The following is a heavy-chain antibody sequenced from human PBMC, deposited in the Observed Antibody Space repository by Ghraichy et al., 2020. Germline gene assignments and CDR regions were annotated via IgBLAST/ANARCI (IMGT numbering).Heavy chain of an antibody. D-gene: IGHD1-26*01. CDR3: ARALPYSGTYFGWFDS. V-gene: IGHV4-59*01. CDR2: ISYTGYT. CDR1: GGSITNYY. J-gene: IGHJ5*01. Sequence: TLSLTCSVSGGSITNYYWTWIRQSPGKGLECIGHISYTGYTNYNPTLKSRVTISGDTSKNQFSLQLKSVTAADTAVYYCARALPYSGTYFGWFDSWGPGTLVTVSS.